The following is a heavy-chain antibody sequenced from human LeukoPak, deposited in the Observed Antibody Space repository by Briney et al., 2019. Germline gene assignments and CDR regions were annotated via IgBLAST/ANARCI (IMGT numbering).Heavy chain of an antibody. CDR3: ARALGGYYGSGSYYNVNYYGMDV. V-gene: IGHV1-69*13. Sequence: SVKVSCKASGGTFSSYAISWVRQAPGQGLEWMGGIIPIFGTANYAQKFQGRVTITADESTSTAYMELNSLRSEDTAVYYCARALGGYYGSGSYYNVNYYGMDVWGKGTTVTVSS. D-gene: IGHD3-10*01. J-gene: IGHJ6*04. CDR2: IIPIFGTA. CDR1: GGTFSSYA.